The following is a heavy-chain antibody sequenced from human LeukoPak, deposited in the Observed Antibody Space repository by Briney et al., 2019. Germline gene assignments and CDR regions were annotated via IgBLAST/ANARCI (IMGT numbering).Heavy chain of an antibody. Sequence: GRSLRLSCAASGFTFSSYAMHWVRQATGKGRGWVGVISYDGSNKCYADSVKGRFTISRDNSKNTLYLQMNSLRAEDTAVYYCARAGMGYYGMDVWGQGTTVTVSS. CDR3: ARAGMGYYGMDV. V-gene: IGHV3-30-3*01. D-gene: IGHD6-13*01. CDR1: GFTFSSYA. J-gene: IGHJ6*02. CDR2: ISYDGSNK.